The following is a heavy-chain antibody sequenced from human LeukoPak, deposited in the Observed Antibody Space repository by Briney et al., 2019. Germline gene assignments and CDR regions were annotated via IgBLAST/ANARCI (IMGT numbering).Heavy chain of an antibody. CDR3: AKPAYDMLTGKGPSDF. CDR2: ISDSGDTT. CDR1: GFTFSSYS. V-gene: IGHV3-23*01. J-gene: IGHJ4*02. D-gene: IGHD3-9*01. Sequence: PGGSLRLSCAASGFTFSSYSMNWVRQAPGKGLEWVSGISDSGDTTYYADSVKGRFTISRDNSKNTLYLQMNNLRAEDMVVFYRAKPAYDMLTGKGPSDFWGRGTLVTVSS.